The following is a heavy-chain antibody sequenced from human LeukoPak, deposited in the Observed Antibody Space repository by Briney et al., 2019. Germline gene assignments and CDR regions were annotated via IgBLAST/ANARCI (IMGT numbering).Heavy chain of an antibody. CDR2: INHSGST. CDR1: GGSFSGYY. Sequence: SETLSLTCAVYGGSFSGYYWSWIRQPPGKGLEWIGEINHSGSTYYNPSLKSRVTISVDTSKNQFSLKLSSVTAADTAVYYCARPTPYYYDSSGYHLEHAYFDYWGQGTLVTVSS. D-gene: IGHD3-22*01. J-gene: IGHJ4*02. V-gene: IGHV4-34*01. CDR3: ARPTPYYYDSSGYHLEHAYFDY.